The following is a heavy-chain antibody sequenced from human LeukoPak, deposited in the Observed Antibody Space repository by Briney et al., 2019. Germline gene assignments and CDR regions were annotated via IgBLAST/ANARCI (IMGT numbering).Heavy chain of an antibody. J-gene: IGHJ4*02. D-gene: IGHD7-27*01. V-gene: IGHV1-8*01. Sequence: GASVKVSCKASGYTFTSYDINWVRQATGQGPEWMGWMSPNSGNTGYAQKFQGRVTMTRSTSMSTAYMELSSLRSEGTAVYYCARGPPNWGYDYWGQGTLVTVSS. CDR1: GYTFTSYD. CDR3: ARGPPNWGYDY. CDR2: MSPNSGNT.